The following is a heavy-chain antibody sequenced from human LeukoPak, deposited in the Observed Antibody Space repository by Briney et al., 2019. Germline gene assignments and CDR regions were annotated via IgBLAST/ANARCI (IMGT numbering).Heavy chain of an antibody. V-gene: IGHV4-4*02. D-gene: IGHD3-3*01. J-gene: IGHJ6*03. CDR1: GGSISSSNW. CDR3: ARDIGGRGYDFWSGYYYYYCMDV. CDR2: IYHSGST. Sequence: SETLSLTCAVSGGSISSSNWWSWVRQPPGKGLEWIGEIYHSGSTNYNPSLKSRVTISVDKSKNQFSLKLSSVTAADTAVYYCARDIGGRGYDFWSGYYYYYCMDVWGKGTTVTVSS.